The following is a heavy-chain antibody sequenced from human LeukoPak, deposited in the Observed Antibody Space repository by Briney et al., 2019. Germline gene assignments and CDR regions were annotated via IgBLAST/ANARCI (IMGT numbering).Heavy chain of an antibody. D-gene: IGHD3-10*01. V-gene: IGHV3-33*01. Sequence: GRSLRLSCAASGFTFSWFGMHWVRQVPGKGREWVALIWYDGSVMNYADSVKGRFTISRDKAKNTLYLQMNSLRDEDTAVYYCAREGRKYGSGSLYYFDYWGQGTLVTVSS. CDR2: IWYDGSVM. CDR3: AREGRKYGSGSLYYFDY. CDR1: GFTFSWFG. J-gene: IGHJ4*02.